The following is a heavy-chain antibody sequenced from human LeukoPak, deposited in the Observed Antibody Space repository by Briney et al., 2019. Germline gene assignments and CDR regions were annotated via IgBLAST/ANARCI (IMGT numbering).Heavy chain of an antibody. D-gene: IGHD3-3*01. J-gene: IGHJ6*03. Sequence: PGGSLRLSCAASGFTFSSYWMSWVRQAPGKGLEWVANIKQDGSEKYYVDSVKGRFTISRDNAKNSLYLQMNSLRAEDTAVYYCARVEKSGWLLSVVDYYYYMDVWGKGTTVTISS. V-gene: IGHV3-7*01. CDR3: ARVEKSGWLLSVVDYYYYMDV. CDR1: GFTFSSYW. CDR2: IKQDGSEK.